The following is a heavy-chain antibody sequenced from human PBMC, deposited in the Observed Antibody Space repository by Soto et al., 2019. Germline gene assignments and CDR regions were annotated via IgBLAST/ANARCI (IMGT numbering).Heavy chain of an antibody. D-gene: IGHD5-12*01. J-gene: IGHJ4*02. CDR1: GFTFSNYA. Sequence: EVQLLESGGGLVQPGGSLRLSCAASGFTFSNYAMSLVCQAPGEGLEWVSTISGSDGSTYYADSVKGRFTISRDISKNTLYRQMNSLRAEDTDIYYCAKERSSGYYFFDYWGQGTMVTVSS. CDR2: ISGSDGST. CDR3: AKERSSGYYFFDY. V-gene: IGHV3-23*01.